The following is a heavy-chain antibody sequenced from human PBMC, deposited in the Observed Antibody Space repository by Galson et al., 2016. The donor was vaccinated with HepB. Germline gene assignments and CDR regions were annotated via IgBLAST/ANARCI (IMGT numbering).Heavy chain of an antibody. J-gene: IGHJ6*03. Sequence: ETLSLTCTVSGGSINTKYWSWIRQSPGKGLEWIGYIYYRGTTNYNPSLKSRVTISVDTSKNQLSLELSSVTTADTAVYYCAGVGRGTYSVRYYYYYMDVWGKGTTVTVSS. CDR2: IYYRGTT. V-gene: IGHV4-59*01. D-gene: IGHD1-26*01. CDR3: AGVGRGTYSVRYYYYYMDV. CDR1: GGSINTKY.